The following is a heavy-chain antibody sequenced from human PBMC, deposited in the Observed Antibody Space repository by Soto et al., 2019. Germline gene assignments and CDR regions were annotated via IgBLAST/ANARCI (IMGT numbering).Heavy chain of an antibody. CDR3: AKGLGYYDSSALDY. V-gene: IGHV3-23*01. Sequence: PVGSLRLSCAASGFTFTTYAMSWVRQAPGKGLEWVAGISGHAINTYYADSIKGRFTISRDNSKNTVYVQLSGLRAEDTSIYYCAKGLGYYDSSALDYWGQGTLVTVSS. CDR1: GFTFTTYA. D-gene: IGHD3-22*01. CDR2: ISGHAINT. J-gene: IGHJ4*02.